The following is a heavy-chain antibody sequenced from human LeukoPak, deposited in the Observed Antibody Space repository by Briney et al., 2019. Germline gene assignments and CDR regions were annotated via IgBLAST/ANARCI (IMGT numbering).Heavy chain of an antibody. J-gene: IGHJ4*02. CDR1: GFPFSWFS. CDR2: INSSSSYI. Sequence: GALRLFCSGSGFPFSWFSMEWGRPAPGEGLGGGSSINSSSSYIYYADSVKGRFTISRDNAKNSLYLQMNSLRAEDTAVYYCAKDVVRRGYSSSSGPDYWGQGTLVTVSS. V-gene: IGHV3-21*01. CDR3: AKDVVRRGYSSSSGPDY. D-gene: IGHD6-6*01.